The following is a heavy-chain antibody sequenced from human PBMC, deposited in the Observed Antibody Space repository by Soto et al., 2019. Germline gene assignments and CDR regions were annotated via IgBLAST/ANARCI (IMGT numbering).Heavy chain of an antibody. Sequence: SEALSLTCAVSVYSISSGYYWGWIRQPPGKGLEWIGSIYHSGSTYYNPSLKSRVTISVDTSKNQFSLKLSSVTAADTAVYYCARGPDYSNYNWFDPWGQGTLVTVSS. CDR3: ARGPDYSNYNWFDP. CDR1: VYSISSGYY. CDR2: IYHSGST. V-gene: IGHV4-38-2*01. D-gene: IGHD4-4*01. J-gene: IGHJ5*02.